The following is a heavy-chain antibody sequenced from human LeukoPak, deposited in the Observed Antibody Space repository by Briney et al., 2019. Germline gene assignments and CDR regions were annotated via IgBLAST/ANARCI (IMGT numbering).Heavy chain of an antibody. Sequence: ASVKVSCKVSGYTLTELSMHWVRQAPGKGLEWMGGFDPEDGETIYAQKFQGRVTMTRDTSTSTAYLELRSLISDDTAVYYCARTQYQLPFDYWGQGTLVTVSS. D-gene: IGHD2-2*01. CDR3: ARTQYQLPFDY. CDR1: GYTLTELS. V-gene: IGHV1-24*01. CDR2: FDPEDGET. J-gene: IGHJ4*02.